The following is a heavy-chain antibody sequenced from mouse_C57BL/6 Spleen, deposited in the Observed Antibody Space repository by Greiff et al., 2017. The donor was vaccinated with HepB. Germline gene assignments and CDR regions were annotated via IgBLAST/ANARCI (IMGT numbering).Heavy chain of an antibody. CDR3: ARSKGYYPDY. CDR1: GYTFTSYW. CDR2: IDPSDSET. Sequence: QVQLQQPGAELVRPGSSVKLSCKASGYTFTSYWMHWVKQRPIQGLEWIGNIDPSDSETHYNQKFKDKATLTVDKSSSTAYMQLSSLTSEDSAVYYCARSKGYYPDYWGQGTTLTVSS. V-gene: IGHV1-52*01. J-gene: IGHJ2*01.